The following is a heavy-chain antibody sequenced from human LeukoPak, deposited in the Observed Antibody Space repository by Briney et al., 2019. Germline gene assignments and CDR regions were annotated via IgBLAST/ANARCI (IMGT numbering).Heavy chain of an antibody. CDR1: GGSFSDYY. J-gene: IGHJ4*02. CDR3: AREPAVSGTGTDY. Sequence: SETLSLTCAVYGGSFSDYYWSWIRQPPGKGLEWIGEINHSGSTNYNPSLKGRVTISVDTSKNQFSLKLSSVTAADAAVYYCAREPAVSGTGTDYWGQGTLVTVSS. D-gene: IGHD6-19*01. V-gene: IGHV4-34*01. CDR2: INHSGST.